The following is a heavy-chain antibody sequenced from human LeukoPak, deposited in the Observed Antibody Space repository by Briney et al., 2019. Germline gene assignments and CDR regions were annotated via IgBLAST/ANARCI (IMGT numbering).Heavy chain of an antibody. CDR3: ARAVGAEGLRYFDWLYVWHKANYYYYYMDV. V-gene: IGHV1-8*01. CDR1: GYTFTNYD. D-gene: IGHD3-9*01. Sequence: SSVKVSCKPSGYTFTNYDINWLRQATGQGLEWMGWMNPNIGNTRYTQKFQGRVTMARKTYVRTAYMELSSLRSEDTAVYYCARAVGAEGLRYFDWLYVWHKANYYYYYMDVWGKGTTVTVSS. CDR2: MNPNIGNT. J-gene: IGHJ6*03.